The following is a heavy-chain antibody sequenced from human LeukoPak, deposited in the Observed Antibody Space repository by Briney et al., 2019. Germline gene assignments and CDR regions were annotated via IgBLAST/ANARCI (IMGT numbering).Heavy chain of an antibody. D-gene: IGHD3-16*01. CDR3: AREVAFGGSHY. J-gene: IGHJ4*02. CDR2: ISSNGGST. V-gene: IGHV3-64*01. Sequence: GGSLRLSCAASGFTFSSYAMHWVRQAPGKGLEYVSAISSNGGSTYYANSVKGRFTISRDNSKNTLYLQMGSLRAEDMAVYYCAREVAFGGSHYWGQGTLITVSS. CDR1: GFTFSSYA.